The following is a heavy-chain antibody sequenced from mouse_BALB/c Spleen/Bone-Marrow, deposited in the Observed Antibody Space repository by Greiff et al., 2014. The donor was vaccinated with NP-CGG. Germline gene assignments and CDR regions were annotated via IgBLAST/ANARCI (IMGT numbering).Heavy chain of an antibody. Sequence: VQLQQPGAELVKPGASVKLSCTASGFNIKDTYMHWVKQRPEQGLEWIGRIDPANGNTKYDPKFQGKATITADTSSNTAYLQLSSLTSEDTAVYYCAREDYDEGFAYWGQGTLVTVSA. CDR2: IDPANGNT. D-gene: IGHD2-4*01. CDR3: AREDYDEGFAY. CDR1: GFNIKDTY. V-gene: IGHV14-3*02. J-gene: IGHJ3*01.